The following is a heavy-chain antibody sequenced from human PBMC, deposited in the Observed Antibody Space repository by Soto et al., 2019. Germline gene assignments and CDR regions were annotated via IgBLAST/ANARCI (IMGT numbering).Heavy chain of an antibody. CDR2: ISGSGGST. D-gene: IGHD3-3*01. V-gene: IGHV3-23*01. CDR3: AKGWEHGDFWSGYYWGGFDY. CDR1: GFTFSSYA. J-gene: IGHJ4*02. Sequence: PGGSLRLSCAASGFTFSSYAMSWVRQAPGKGLEWVSAISGSGGSTYYADSVKGRFTISRDNSKNTLYLQMNSLRAEDTAVYYCAKGWEHGDFWSGYYWGGFDYWGQGTLVTVSS.